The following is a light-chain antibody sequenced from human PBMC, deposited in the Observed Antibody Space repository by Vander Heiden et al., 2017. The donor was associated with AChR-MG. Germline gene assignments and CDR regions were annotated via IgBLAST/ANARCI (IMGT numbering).Light chain of an antibody. CDR3: QSYDSSLSGFYV. J-gene: IGLJ1*01. CDR1: SSNIGAGYD. Sequence: QSVLTPPPSVSGAPGQRVTISCTGSSSNIGAGYDVHWYQQLPGTAPKLLIYGNINRPSGVPDRFSGSKSGTSASLAITGLQAEDEADYYCQSYDSSLSGFYVFGTGTKVTVL. V-gene: IGLV1-40*01. CDR2: GNI.